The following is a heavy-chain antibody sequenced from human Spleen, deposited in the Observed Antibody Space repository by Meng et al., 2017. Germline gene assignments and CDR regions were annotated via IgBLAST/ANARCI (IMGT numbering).Heavy chain of an antibody. CDR1: GFTVSSNF. Sequence: GESLKISCAASGFTVSSNFMSWVRQAPGKGLEWVSVIYSGGNTYYADSVKGRFTISRDNSKNTLYLQMNSLRAEDTAVYYCARDGPHFDVDYWGQGTLVTVSS. V-gene: IGHV3-53*01. J-gene: IGHJ4*02. CDR3: ARDGPHFDVDY. CDR2: IYSGGNT.